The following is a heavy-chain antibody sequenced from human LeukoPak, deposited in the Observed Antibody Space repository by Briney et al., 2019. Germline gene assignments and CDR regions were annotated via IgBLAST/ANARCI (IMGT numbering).Heavy chain of an antibody. V-gene: IGHV4-34*01. CDR1: GGPFSGYY. J-gene: IGHJ5*02. CDR3: ARGYRWRSLNWFDP. D-gene: IGHD2-8*02. CDR2: INHSGST. Sequence: TSETLSLTCAVYGGPFSGYYWSWIRQPPGKGLEWIGEINHSGSTNYNPSLKSRVTISVDTSKNQFSLKLSSVTAADTAVYYCARGYRWRSLNWFDPWGQGTLVTVSS.